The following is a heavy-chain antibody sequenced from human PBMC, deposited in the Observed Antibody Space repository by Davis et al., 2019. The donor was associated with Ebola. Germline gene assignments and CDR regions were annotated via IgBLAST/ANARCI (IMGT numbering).Heavy chain of an antibody. V-gene: IGHV3-53*01. CDR1: GFTFSSYT. CDR3: ARASGSLAAASLDY. D-gene: IGHD6-13*01. Sequence: PGGFLRLSCAASGFTFSSYTMSWVRQAPGKGLEWVSVIYSGGSTYYADSVKGRFTISRDNSKNTLYLQMNSLRAEDTAVYYCARASGSLAAASLDYWGQGTLVTVSS. CDR2: IYSGGST. J-gene: IGHJ4*02.